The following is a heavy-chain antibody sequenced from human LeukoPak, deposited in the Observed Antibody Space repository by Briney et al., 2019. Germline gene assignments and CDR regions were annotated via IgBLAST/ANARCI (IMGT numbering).Heavy chain of an antibody. D-gene: IGHD4-23*01. CDR2: ITCHVRST. Sequence: GGSLRLSCAASGFTFDEYAMHWVRQAPGKGVEGVSFITCHVRSTDYAHSVNRRFTIYRDNSKNSLSLQMNSLISADTALYYCAKDHGGNFYYYMDVWGKGTTVTVSS. CDR1: GFTFDEYA. V-gene: IGHV3-43D*03. J-gene: IGHJ6*03. CDR3: AKDHGGNFYYYMDV.